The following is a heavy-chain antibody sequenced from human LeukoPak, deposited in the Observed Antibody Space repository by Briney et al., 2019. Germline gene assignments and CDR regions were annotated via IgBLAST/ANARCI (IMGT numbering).Heavy chain of an antibody. Sequence: PSETLSLTCTVSGGSISSGGYYWSWIRQHPGKGLEWIGYIYYSGSTYYNPSLKSRVTISVDTSKNQFSLKLSSVTAADTAMYYCARHGGGGESYPRVFDYWGRGNPVTVSS. CDR1: GGSISSGGYY. V-gene: IGHV4-31*03. CDR3: ARHGGGGESYPRVFDY. J-gene: IGHJ4*02. D-gene: IGHD1-26*01. CDR2: IYYSGST.